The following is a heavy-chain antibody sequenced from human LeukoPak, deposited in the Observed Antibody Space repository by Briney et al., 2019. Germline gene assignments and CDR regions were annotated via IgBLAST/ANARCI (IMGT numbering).Heavy chain of an antibody. CDR2: IYPGDSDT. CDR1: GYSFTSYW. J-gene: IGHJ6*03. Sequence: GESLKISCKGSGYSFTSYWIGWVRQMPGKGLEWMGIIYPGDSDTRYSPSFQGQVTISADKSISTAYLQWSSLKASDTAMYYCARRPFDPFPGGYMDVWGKGTTVTVSS. V-gene: IGHV5-51*01. CDR3: ARRPFDPFPGGYMDV. D-gene: IGHD1-1*01.